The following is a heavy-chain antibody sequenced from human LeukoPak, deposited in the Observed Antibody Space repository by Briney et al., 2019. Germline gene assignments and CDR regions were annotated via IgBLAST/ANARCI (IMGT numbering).Heavy chain of an antibody. V-gene: IGHV1-2*02. CDR2: INPNSGCT. CDR1: GYTFTGYY. CDR3: ARTRSISGSYFARFDY. J-gene: IGHJ4*02. D-gene: IGHD1-26*01. Sequence: AASVKVSCKASGYTFTGYYMHWVRQAPGQGLEWMGWINPNSGCTNYAQKFQGRFTMTRDTSISTAYMELSRLRSDDTAVYYCARTRSISGSYFARFDYWGQGTLVTVSS.